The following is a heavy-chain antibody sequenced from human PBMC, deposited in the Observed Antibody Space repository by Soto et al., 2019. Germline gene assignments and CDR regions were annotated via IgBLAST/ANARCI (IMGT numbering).Heavy chain of an antibody. J-gene: IGHJ5*02. CDR2: ISSSSSYT. Sequence: GGSLRLSCAASGFTFSDYHMSWIRQAPGKGLEWVSYISSSSSYTNYADSVKGRFTISRDNAKNSLYLQMNSLRAEDTAVYYCARGPITIFGVVIIPVPWFDPWGQGTLVTVSS. V-gene: IGHV3-11*06. CDR3: ARGPITIFGVVIIPVPWFDP. D-gene: IGHD3-3*01. CDR1: GFTFSDYH.